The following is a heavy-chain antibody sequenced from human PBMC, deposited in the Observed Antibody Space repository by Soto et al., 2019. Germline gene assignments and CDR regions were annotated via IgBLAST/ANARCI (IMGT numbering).Heavy chain of an antibody. CDR3: ARGVRLTIFGVVIGADWFDP. CDR1: GRSSSGYY. V-gene: IGHV4-34*01. D-gene: IGHD3-3*01. CDR2: INHSGST. J-gene: IGHJ5*02. Sequence: SETLSLTCAVYGRSSSGYYWSWLRPPPGKGLEWIGEINHSGSTNYNPSLKSRVTISVDTSKNQFSLKLSSVTAADTAVYYCARGVRLTIFGVVIGADWFDPWGQGTLVTVSS.